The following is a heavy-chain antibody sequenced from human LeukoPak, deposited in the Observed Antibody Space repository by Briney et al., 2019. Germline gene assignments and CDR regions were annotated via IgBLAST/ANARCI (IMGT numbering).Heavy chain of an antibody. Sequence: GGSLRLSCAASGFTFSSYWMHWVRQAPGKGLVWVSRINSDGSSTSYADSVKGRFTISRDNAKNTLYLQMNSLRAEDTAVYCCAGTYCTNGVCAYYYYGMDVWGQGTTVTVSS. D-gene: IGHD2-8*01. CDR2: INSDGSST. CDR1: GFTFSSYW. V-gene: IGHV3-74*01. J-gene: IGHJ6*02. CDR3: AGTYCTNGVCAYYYYGMDV.